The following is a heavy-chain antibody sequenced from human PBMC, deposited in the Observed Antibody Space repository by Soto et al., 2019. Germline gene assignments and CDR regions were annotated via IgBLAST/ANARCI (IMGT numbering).Heavy chain of an antibody. CDR1: GFTFSNFA. Sequence: QPGGSLRLSCAASGFTFSNFAMSWVRQAPGKGLEWVSVISGSGGSTYYADSVKGRFSISRDNPKNTLYLQMNSLRAEDTAIYYCAKSTSGSYSDYWGQGTLVTVSS. CDR2: ISGSGGST. V-gene: IGHV3-23*01. J-gene: IGHJ4*02. D-gene: IGHD3-10*01. CDR3: AKSTSGSYSDY.